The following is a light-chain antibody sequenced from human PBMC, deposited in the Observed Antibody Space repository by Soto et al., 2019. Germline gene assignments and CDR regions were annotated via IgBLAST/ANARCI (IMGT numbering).Light chain of an antibody. CDR1: PSVTNY. CDR3: QQRNVWPPVT. CDR2: GAF. J-gene: IGKJ5*01. Sequence: EIIMTQSPDTLSVSPGETVTLSFSASPSVTNYLAWYQQRPGQAPRLLIFGAFNRATGIPARFSGSGSGTDFTLTISSLEPEDSAVYYCQQRNVWPPVTFGQGTRLEIK. V-gene: IGKV3-11*01.